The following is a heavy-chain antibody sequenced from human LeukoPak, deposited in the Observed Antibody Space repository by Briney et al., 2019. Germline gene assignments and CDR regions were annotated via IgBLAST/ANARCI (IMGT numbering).Heavy chain of an antibody. CDR2: ISSSSSHT. D-gene: IGHD2-2*01. CDR1: GFTFSDCY. CDR3: ARDPSYQLLSADDAFDI. V-gene: IGHV3-11*06. J-gene: IGHJ3*02. Sequence: GGSLRLSCAASGFTFSDCYMSWIRQAPGKGLEWVSYISSSSSHTNYADSVKGRFTISRDNAKNSLYLQMNSLRAEDTAVYYCARDPSYQLLSADDAFDIWGQGTMVTVSS.